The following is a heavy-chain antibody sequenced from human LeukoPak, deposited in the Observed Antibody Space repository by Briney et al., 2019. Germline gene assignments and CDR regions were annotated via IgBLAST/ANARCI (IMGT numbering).Heavy chain of an antibody. Sequence: SETLSLTCTVSGYSISSGYYWGWIRQPPGKGLEWIGSIYHSGSTYYNPSLKSRVTISVDTTKNQFSLKLSSVTAADTAVYYCARTGLGFDRVATGRFDYWGQGTLVTVSS. CDR2: IYHSGST. J-gene: IGHJ4*02. D-gene: IGHD5-12*01. V-gene: IGHV4-38-2*02. CDR3: ARTGLGFDRVATGRFDY. CDR1: GYSISSGYY.